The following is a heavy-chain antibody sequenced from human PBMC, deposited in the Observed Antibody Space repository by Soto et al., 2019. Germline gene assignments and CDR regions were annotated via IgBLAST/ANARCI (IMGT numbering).Heavy chain of an antibody. V-gene: IGHV4-59*01. CDR1: VGSISSYY. CDR3: ARLRPGLPPAMGGFDY. CDR2: IYYSGST. D-gene: IGHD2-2*01. Sequence: TLSLTCTFSVGSISSYYWSWIRQPPGKGLEWIGYIYYSGSTNYNPSLKTSLTISKDTSKNQVVLTMTNTDPVDTGTYYCARLRPGLPPAMGGFDYWGQGTPVTVSS. J-gene: IGHJ4*02.